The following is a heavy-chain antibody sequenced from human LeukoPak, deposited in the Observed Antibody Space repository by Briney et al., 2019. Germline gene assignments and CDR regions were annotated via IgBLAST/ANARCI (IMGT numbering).Heavy chain of an antibody. V-gene: IGHV4-34*01. CDR3: ARQGSIPRRGNTQWRPNYYYYYMDV. J-gene: IGHJ6*03. D-gene: IGHD3-10*01. Sequence: SETLSLTCTVSGGSISSYYWSWIRQPPGKGLEWIGEINHSGSTNYNPSLKSRVTISVDTSKNQFSLKLSSVTAADTAVYYCARQGSIPRRGNTQWRPNYYYYYMDVWGKGTTVTISS. CDR1: GGSISSYY. CDR2: INHSGST.